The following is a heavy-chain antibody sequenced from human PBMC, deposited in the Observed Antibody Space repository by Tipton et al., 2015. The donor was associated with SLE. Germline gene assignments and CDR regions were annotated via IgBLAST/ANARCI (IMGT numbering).Heavy chain of an antibody. CDR1: GGSFSRYF. V-gene: IGHV4-59*01. CDR3: ARRDYSSGWDYFDH. D-gene: IGHD6-19*01. CDR2: IQITATT. J-gene: IGHJ4*02. Sequence: LSLTCTVSGGSFSRYFWSWIRQPPGKGLEWIGHIQITATTNYNPSLKSRVTISVDTAKNQYSLKVNSVTAADTAVYFCARRDYSSGWDYFDHWGQGTLVTVSS.